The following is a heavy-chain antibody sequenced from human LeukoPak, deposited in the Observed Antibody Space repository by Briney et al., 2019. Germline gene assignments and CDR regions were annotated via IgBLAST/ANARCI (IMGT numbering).Heavy chain of an antibody. Sequence: PGGSLRLSCAASGFTFSSYAMSWVRQAPGKGLEWVSAISGSGGSTYYADSVKGRFTISRDNSKNTLYLQMNSLRAEDTAVYYCARDLRKRLTLSSGWYGPGYWGQGTLVTVSS. D-gene: IGHD6-19*01. V-gene: IGHV3-23*01. CDR2: ISGSGGST. CDR3: ARDLRKRLTLSSGWYGPGY. J-gene: IGHJ4*02. CDR1: GFTFSSYA.